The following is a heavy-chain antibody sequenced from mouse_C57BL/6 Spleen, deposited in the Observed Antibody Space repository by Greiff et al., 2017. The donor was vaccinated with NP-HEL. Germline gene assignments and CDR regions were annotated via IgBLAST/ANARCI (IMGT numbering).Heavy chain of an antibody. Sequence: QVQLQQSGAELVKPGASVKISCKASGYAFSSYWMNWVKQRPGKGLEWIGQIYPGDGDTNYNGKFKGKATLTADKSSSTAYMQLSSLTSEDSAVYFGERPYDFYAMDYGGQGTSVTVSS. CDR3: ERPYDFYAMDY. D-gene: IGHD2-4*01. J-gene: IGHJ4*01. CDR1: GYAFSSYW. CDR2: IYPGDGDT. V-gene: IGHV1-80*01.